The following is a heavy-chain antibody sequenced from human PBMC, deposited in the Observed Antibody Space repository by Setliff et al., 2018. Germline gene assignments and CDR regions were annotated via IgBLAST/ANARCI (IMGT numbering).Heavy chain of an antibody. CDR1: GGSISSSSYH. D-gene: IGHD2-2*01. CDR2: IYHSGST. CDR3: ARIPASLYYFDY. V-gene: IGHV4-39*07. J-gene: IGHJ4*02. Sequence: NPSETLSLTCTVSGGSISSSSYHWGWIRQPPGKGLEWIGSIYHSGSTYYNPSLKSRVTISVDTSKNQFSLKLSSVTAADTAVYYCARIPASLYYFDYWGQGTLVTVSS.